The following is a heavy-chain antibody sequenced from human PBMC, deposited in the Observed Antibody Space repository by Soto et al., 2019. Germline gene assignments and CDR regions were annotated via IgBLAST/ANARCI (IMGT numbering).Heavy chain of an antibody. CDR3: VRDLKYLRVTGNWFDS. CDR2: ISGNNGAT. D-gene: IGHD1-1*01. Sequence: QVQLMQSGNEVKKPGASVTVSCKASGYTFANYGISWVRQAPGQGLEWMGWISGNNGATNFAPKVQDRITLGLVTSTGVAALALRSLRSDDTAIYYCVRDLKYLRVTGNWFDSWGQGTLVTVSS. V-gene: IGHV1-18*04. J-gene: IGHJ5*01. CDR1: GYTFANYG.